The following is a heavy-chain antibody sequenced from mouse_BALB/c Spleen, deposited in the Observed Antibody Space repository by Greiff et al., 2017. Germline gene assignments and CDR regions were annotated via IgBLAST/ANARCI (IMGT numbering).Heavy chain of an antibody. CDR1: GFTFSSFG. V-gene: IGHV5-17*02. D-gene: IGHD2-1*01. CDR2: ISSGSSTI. CDR3: ARSNGNYLYAMDY. Sequence: EVMLVESGGGLVQPGGSRKLSCAASGFTFSSFGMHWVRQAPEKGLEWVAYISSGSSTIYYADTVKGRFTISRDNPKNTLFLQMTSLRSEDTAMYYCARSNGNYLYAMDYWGQGTSVTVSS. J-gene: IGHJ4*01.